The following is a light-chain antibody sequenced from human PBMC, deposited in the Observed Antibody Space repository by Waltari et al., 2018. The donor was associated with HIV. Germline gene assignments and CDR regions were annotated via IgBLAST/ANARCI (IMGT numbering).Light chain of an antibody. CDR3: STWDYSRSAVV. CDR2: GS. J-gene: IGLJ2*01. Sequence: QSALTQESSVSGTVGQVLTLSCTGNSHQIGLYDVGWYQQIPHGVPKFLMFGSSVSSRIPYHFSGAKSGTTASLIISGLQPEDEAVYFCSTWDYSRSAVVFGGGTKLTVL. V-gene: IGLV1-36*01. CDR1: SHQIGLYD.